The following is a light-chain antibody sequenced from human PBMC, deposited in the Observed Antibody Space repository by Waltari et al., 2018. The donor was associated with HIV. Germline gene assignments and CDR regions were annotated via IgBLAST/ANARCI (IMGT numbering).Light chain of an antibody. CDR3: QQYYGT. J-gene: IGKJ1*01. CDR2: WAA. V-gene: IGKV4-1*01. CDR1: QSVLYSSNNQNY. Sequence: DMVMTQSPDSLAVSLGERATTNCKSSQSVLYSSNNQNYLAWYQQKPGQPPKLRIYWAATRESGVPDRFSGSGSGTDFTLTISSLQAEDVAVYYCQQYYGTFGQGTKVEIK.